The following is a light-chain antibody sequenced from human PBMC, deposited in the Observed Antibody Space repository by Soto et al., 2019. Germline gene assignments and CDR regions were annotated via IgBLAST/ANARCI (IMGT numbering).Light chain of an antibody. CDR2: DNS. J-gene: IGLJ3*02. V-gene: IGLV1-40*01. CDR3: QSYDRSLTGWV. CDR1: SSNIGAGYD. Sequence: QLVLTQPPSVSGAPGQRVTISCTGRSSNIGAGYDVHWYQQLPGTAPKLLIYDNSNRPSGVPDRFSASKSGTSASLAITGLQAEDEADYYCQSYDRSLTGWVFGGGTKVTVL.